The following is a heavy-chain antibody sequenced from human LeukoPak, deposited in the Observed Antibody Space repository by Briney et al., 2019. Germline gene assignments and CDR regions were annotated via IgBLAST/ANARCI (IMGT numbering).Heavy chain of an antibody. CDR1: GFTFSSYE. J-gene: IGHJ4*02. CDR3: ARTGNYGDYVGY. V-gene: IGHV3-48*03. D-gene: IGHD4-17*01. CDR2: ISSSGSTI. Sequence: TGGSLRLSCAASGFTFSSYEMNWVRQAPGKGLEWVSYISSSGSTIYYADSVKGRFTITRDNAKNSLYLQMNILRAEDTAVYYCARTGNYGDYVGYWGQGTLVTVSS.